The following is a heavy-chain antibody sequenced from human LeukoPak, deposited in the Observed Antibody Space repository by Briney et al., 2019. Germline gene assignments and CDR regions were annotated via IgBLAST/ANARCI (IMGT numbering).Heavy chain of an antibody. V-gene: IGHV3-21*01. Sequence: GGSLRLSCAASGFTFSSYSMNWVRQAPGKGLEWVSSISSSSSYIYYADSVKGRFTISRDNAKNSLYLQMNSLRAEDTAIYYCARSELSPSDFDYWGQGTLVTVSS. CDR3: ARSELSPSDFDY. CDR2: ISSSSSYI. J-gene: IGHJ4*02. D-gene: IGHD3-10*01. CDR1: GFTFSSYS.